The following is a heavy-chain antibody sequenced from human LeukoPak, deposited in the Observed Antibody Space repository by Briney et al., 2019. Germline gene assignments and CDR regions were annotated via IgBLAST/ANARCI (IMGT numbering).Heavy chain of an antibody. CDR1: GGSISSGSYY. V-gene: IGHV4-61*02. J-gene: IGHJ4*02. CDR2: IYTSGST. D-gene: IGHD6-6*01. CDR3: ARSPSYSSSSSLDY. Sequence: TLSLTCTVSGGSISSGSYYWSWIRQPAGKGLEWIGRIYTSGSTNYNPSLKSRVTISVDTSKNQFSLKLSSVTAADTAVYYCARSPSYSSSSSLDYWGQGTLVTVSS.